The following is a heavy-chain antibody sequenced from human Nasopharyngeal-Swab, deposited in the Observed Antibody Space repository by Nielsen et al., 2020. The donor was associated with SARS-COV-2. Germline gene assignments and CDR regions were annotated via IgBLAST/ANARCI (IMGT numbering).Heavy chain of an antibody. CDR3: AREPSYYGSGSSLRGYYYYGMDV. Sequence: WIRQPPGKGLEWVSVIYSGGSTYYADSVKGRFTISRDNSKNTLYLQMNSLRAEDTAVYYCAREPSYYGSGSSLRGYYYYGMDVWGQGTTVTVSS. V-gene: IGHV3-53*01. D-gene: IGHD3-10*01. J-gene: IGHJ6*02. CDR2: IYSGGST.